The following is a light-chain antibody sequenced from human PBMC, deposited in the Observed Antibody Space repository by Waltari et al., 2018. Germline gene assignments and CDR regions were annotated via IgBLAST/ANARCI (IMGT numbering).Light chain of an antibody. CDR1: ESVSKY. V-gene: IGKV3-20*01. CDR2: AAS. CDR3: QMYVRLPVT. Sequence: EIVLTQSLGTLSLSPGERATLSCRASESVSKYLAWYQQRPGQAPRLLIYAASNRATGIPDRFSGSGSGTDFSLTISRLEPEDFAVYYCQMYVRLPVTFGQGTKVEIK. J-gene: IGKJ1*01.